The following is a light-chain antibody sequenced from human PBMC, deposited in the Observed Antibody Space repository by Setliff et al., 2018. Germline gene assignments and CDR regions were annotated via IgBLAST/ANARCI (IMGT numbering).Light chain of an antibody. CDR2: DVS. CDR3: CAYTASTTYV. V-gene: IGLV2-14*03. CDR1: SSDVGAYDL. J-gene: IGLJ1*01. Sequence: QSALTQPASVSGSPGQSITIPCSGTSSDVGAYDLVSWYQQHPGKVPKLIIFDVSNRPSGVSHRFSGSKSGNTASLTISGLQADDEADYYCCAYTASTTYVFVNGTKVTVL.